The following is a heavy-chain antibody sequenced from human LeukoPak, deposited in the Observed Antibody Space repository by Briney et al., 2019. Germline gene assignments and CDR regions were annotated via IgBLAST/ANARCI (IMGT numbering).Heavy chain of an antibody. CDR3: AKYTIGIVGATFHLDY. J-gene: IGHJ4*02. CDR1: GFTFNNYA. CDR2: ISGSSDNT. D-gene: IGHD1-26*01. V-gene: IGHV3-23*01. Sequence: GGSLRLSCAASGFTFNNYAMSWVRQAPGKGLEWVSTISGSSDNTDYADSVKGRSSITRDTSKNTLYLQMNSLRAEDTAVYYCAKYTIGIVGATFHLDYWGQGTLVTVSS.